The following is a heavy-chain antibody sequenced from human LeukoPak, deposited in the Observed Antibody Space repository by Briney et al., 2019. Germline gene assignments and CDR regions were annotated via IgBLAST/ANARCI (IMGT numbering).Heavy chain of an antibody. Sequence: GGSLRLSCAPSGFIFSTYNIDWVPHPPGKGLEGVSSISSSSSYIYYADSVKGGFTISRDNAKNSLYLQMNSLRAEDTAVYYCARNMVRGYEDAFDIWGQGTMVTVSS. CDR2: ISSSSSYI. V-gene: IGHV3-21*01. J-gene: IGHJ3*02. D-gene: IGHD3-10*01. CDR1: GFIFSTYN. CDR3: ARNMVRGYEDAFDI.